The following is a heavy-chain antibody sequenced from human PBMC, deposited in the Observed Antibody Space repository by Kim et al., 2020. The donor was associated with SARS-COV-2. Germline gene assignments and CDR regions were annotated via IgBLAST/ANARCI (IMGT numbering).Heavy chain of an antibody. CDR2: ISYDGSNK. CDR3: AKDRSYYDSSGAFDI. Sequence: GGSLRLSCAASGFTFSSYGMHWVRQAPGKGLEWVAVISYDGSNKYYADSVKGRINISRDNSKNTLYLKMKRMRAEDTAVYYCAKDRSYYDSSGAFDIWGQGTMLTVSS. CDR1: GFTFSSYG. D-gene: IGHD3-22*01. J-gene: IGHJ3*02. V-gene: IGHV3-30*18.